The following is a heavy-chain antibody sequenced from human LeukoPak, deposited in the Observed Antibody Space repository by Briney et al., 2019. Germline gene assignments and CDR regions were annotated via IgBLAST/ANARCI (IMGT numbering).Heavy chain of an antibody. CDR2: IYYSGST. V-gene: IGHV4-59*08. J-gene: IGHJ3*02. CDR3: ARHPVGGGLGAFDI. D-gene: IGHD1-26*01. Sequence: SETLSLTCTVSGGSISSYYWSLIRQPPGKGLEWIGYIYYSGSTNYNPSLKSRVTISVDTSKNQFSLKLSSVTAADTAVYYCARHPVGGGLGAFDIWGQGTMVTVSS. CDR1: GGSISSYY.